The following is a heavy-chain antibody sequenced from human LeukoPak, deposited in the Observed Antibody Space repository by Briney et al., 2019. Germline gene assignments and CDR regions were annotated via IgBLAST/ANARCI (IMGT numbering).Heavy chain of an antibody. J-gene: IGHJ6*03. V-gene: IGHV1-2*02. CDR2: INPNSGGT. CDR1: GYTFTGYY. CDR3: ARDSPIWFGEDGYMDV. Sequence: ASVKVSCKASGYTFTGYYMHWVRQAPGQGLEWMGWINPNSGGTNYAQKFQGRVTMTRDTSISTAYMELSRLRSDDTAVYYCARDSPIWFGEDGYMDVWGKGTTVTVSS. D-gene: IGHD3-10*01.